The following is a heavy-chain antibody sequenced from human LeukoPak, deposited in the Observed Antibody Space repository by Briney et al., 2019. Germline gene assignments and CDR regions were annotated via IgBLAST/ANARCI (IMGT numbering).Heavy chain of an antibody. CDR1: GIIFSSYA. CDR2: ISGGGIT. J-gene: IGHJ4*02. D-gene: IGHD5-18*01. V-gene: IGHV3-23*01. CDR3: AKDRYGYSYGSYYFDY. Sequence: GGSLRLSCAASGIIFSSYAMSWVRQAPGKGLEWVSGISGGGITYYADSVKGRFTISRDNSKNTLYLQMNSLRVEDTAVYYCAKDRYGYSYGSYYFDYWGQGTLVTVSS.